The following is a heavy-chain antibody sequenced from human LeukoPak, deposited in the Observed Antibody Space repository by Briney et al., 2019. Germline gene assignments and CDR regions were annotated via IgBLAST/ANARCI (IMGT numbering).Heavy chain of an antibody. J-gene: IGHJ6*04. CDR3: AKDASRGPSLRFLEWAHQPFVARVEDV. V-gene: IGHV1-8*01. CDR1: GYTFTSYD. Sequence: ASVKVSCKASGYTFTSYDINWVRQATGQGLEWMGWMNPNSGNTGYAQKFQGRVTMTRNTSISTAYMELSSLRSEDTAVYYCAKDASRGPSLRFLEWAHQPFVARVEDVWGKGTTVTVSS. D-gene: IGHD3-3*01. CDR2: MNPNSGNT.